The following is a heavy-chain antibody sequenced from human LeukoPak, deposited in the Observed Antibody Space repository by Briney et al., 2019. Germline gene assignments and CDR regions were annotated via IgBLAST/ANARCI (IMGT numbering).Heavy chain of an antibody. V-gene: IGHV3-23*01. Sequence: GGSLRLSCAASGFTFSNYVMYWVRQVPGKGLEGVLGIIGTSSYTYSADFVKGRFTISRDNSMNTLWLQMNSLRVEDTAVYYCAKGSNFYASGSHFDVWGQGTPVTVSS. CDR3: AKGSNFYASGSHFDV. D-gene: IGHD3-10*01. CDR1: GFTFSNYV. J-gene: IGHJ4*02. CDR2: IIGTSSYT.